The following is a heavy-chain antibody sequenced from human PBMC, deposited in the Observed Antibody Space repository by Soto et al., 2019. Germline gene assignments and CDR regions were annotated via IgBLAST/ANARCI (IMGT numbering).Heavy chain of an antibody. CDR1: GYSFTTYG. Sequence: QVQLVQSGGEVKKPGASVKVSCKTSGYSFTTYGISWVRQAPGQGLEWMGWISAYNGNTNYAQKLQDRVTMTTDTSTSTAYMELRSLRSDDTAVYYCARAGPAPYYYYGMDVWGQGSTVTVSS. J-gene: IGHJ6*02. CDR3: ARAGPAPYYYYGMDV. V-gene: IGHV1-18*01. CDR2: ISAYNGNT.